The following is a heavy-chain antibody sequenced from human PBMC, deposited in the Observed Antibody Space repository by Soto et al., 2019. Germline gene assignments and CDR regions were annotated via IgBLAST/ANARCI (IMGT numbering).Heavy chain of an antibody. Sequence: GGSLRLSCAASGAPGFTFSSYGMHWVRQAPGKGLEWVAVLWYDGSNKYYADSVKGRFTISRDNSKNTLYLQMKSLRAEDAAVYHCAQGGQQLDQPYFDYWGQGTLVTVYS. J-gene: IGHJ4*02. V-gene: IGHV3-33*06. CDR1: GAPGFTFSSYG. D-gene: IGHD6-13*01. CDR2: LWYDGSNK. CDR3: AQGGQQLDQPYFDY.